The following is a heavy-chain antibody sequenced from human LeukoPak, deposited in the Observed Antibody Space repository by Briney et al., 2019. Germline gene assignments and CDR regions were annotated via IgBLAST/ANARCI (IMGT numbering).Heavy chain of an antibody. J-gene: IGHJ3*02. Sequence: GGSLRLSCAASGFTFSSYGMHWVRQAPGKGLEWVAFIRYDGSNKYYADSVKGRFTISRDNSKNTLYLQMNSLRAEDTAVYYCAKDQVTRFEERYGVRGAFDIWGQGTMVTVSS. CDR1: GFTFSSYG. V-gene: IGHV3-30*02. CDR2: IRYDGSNK. D-gene: IGHD1-1*01. CDR3: AKDQVTRFEERYGVRGAFDI.